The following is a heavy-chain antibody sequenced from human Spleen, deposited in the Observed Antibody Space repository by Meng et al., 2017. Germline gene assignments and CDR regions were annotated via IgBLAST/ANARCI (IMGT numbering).Heavy chain of an antibody. V-gene: IGHV3-20*04. Sequence: LSLTCAASGFTFDDYGMSWVRQAPGKGLEWVSGINWNGGTTAYADSVKGRFTISRDNAENFLYLQMNSLRADDTALYYCVRGRDGFLDWGQGTLVTVSS. D-gene: IGHD5-24*01. CDR2: INWNGGTT. J-gene: IGHJ4*02. CDR1: GFTFDDYG. CDR3: VRGRDGFLD.